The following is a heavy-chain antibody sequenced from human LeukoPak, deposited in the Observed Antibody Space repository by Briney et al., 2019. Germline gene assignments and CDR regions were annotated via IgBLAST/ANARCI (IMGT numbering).Heavy chain of an antibody. V-gene: IGHV3-23*01. CDR3: AKDLRGSYYGTLFY. CDR1: GFTFSTYG. Sequence: GGSLRLSCAASGFTFSTYGMSGVRQVPGKGLEWVSAITGSGGSTYYADSVKGRFTISRDNSKNTLYLQMNSLRAEDTAVYYCAKDLRGSYYGTLFYWGQGTLVTVSS. J-gene: IGHJ4*02. D-gene: IGHD1-26*01. CDR2: ITGSGGST.